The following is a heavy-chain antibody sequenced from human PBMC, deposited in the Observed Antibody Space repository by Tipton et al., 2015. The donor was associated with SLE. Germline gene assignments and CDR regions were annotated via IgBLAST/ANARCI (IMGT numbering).Heavy chain of an antibody. CDR1: GGSFSGYY. J-gene: IGHJ4*02. Sequence: TLSLTCAVYGGSFSGYYWGWVRQPPGKGLEWIGFIYYSGSTNYNPSLKSRVTISVDTSKNQFSLKLSSVTAADTAVYYCVLIVGATDYWGQGTLVTVSS. CDR3: VLIVGATDY. V-gene: IGHV4-59*12. D-gene: IGHD1-26*01. CDR2: IYYSGST.